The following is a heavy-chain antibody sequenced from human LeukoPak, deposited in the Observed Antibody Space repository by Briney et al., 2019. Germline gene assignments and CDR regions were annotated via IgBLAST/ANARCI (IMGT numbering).Heavy chain of an antibody. V-gene: IGHV3-23*01. D-gene: IGHD4-17*01. J-gene: IGHJ4*02. Sequence: PGESLRLSCTASGFTFSSYAMSWARRAPGNGLEWVSVISGSGGNTYYTDSVKGRFTISRDNSKNTLYLQMNSLRAEDTAVYYCARSYGPRYYFDYWGQGTLVTVSS. CDR2: ISGSGGNT. CDR1: GFTFSSYA. CDR3: ARSYGPRYYFDY.